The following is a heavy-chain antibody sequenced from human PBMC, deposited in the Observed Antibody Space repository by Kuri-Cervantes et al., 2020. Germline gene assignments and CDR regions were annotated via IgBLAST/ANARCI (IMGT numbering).Heavy chain of an antibody. CDR3: ASIVVATGAIYYFDY. CDR1: GYSISSGYY. Sequence: SEILSRTCAVSGYSISSGYYWGWIRQPPGKGLEWIGSIYHSGSTYYNPSLKSRVTISVDKSKSQFSLKLTSVTAADTAVYYCASIVVATGAIYYFDYWGHGALVTVSS. V-gene: IGHV4-38-2*01. D-gene: IGHD2-2*01. J-gene: IGHJ4*01. CDR2: IYHSGST.